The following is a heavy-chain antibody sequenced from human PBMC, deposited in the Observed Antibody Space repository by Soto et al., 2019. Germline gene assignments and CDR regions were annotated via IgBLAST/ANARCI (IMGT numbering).Heavy chain of an antibody. CDR3: ATFPPTLYPGIAAAGSTPYYYSGMDV. J-gene: IGHJ6*02. V-gene: IGHV1-69*13. D-gene: IGHD6-13*01. CDR2: IIPIFGTA. CDR1: GGTFSSYA. Sequence: SVKVSCKASGGTFSSYAISWVRQAPGQGLEWMGGIIPIFGTANYAQKCKGRVTITADESTSTASMELRSLRSEATAVYSCATFPPTLYPGIAAAGSTPYYYSGMDVWGQGTTVTASS.